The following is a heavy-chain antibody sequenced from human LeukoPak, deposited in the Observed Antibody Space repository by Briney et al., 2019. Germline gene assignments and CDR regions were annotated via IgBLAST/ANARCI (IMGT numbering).Heavy chain of an antibody. V-gene: IGHV3-48*03. CDR3: ASFGVVSNFDY. CDR1: GFSFSSYE. CDR2: ISSSGSII. J-gene: IGHJ4*02. D-gene: IGHD3-3*01. Sequence: PGGSLRLSCAASGFSFSSYEVHWARQAPGKGLECVSYISSSGSIIYYADTVKLRFTISRDNDKTSLYLQMNSLRAEDTAVYYCASFGVVSNFDYWGQGTLVTVSS.